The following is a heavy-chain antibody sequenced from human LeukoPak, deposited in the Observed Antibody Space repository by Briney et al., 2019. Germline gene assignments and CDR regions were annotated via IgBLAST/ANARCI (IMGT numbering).Heavy chain of an antibody. V-gene: IGHV4-61*02. D-gene: IGHD3-10*01. J-gene: IGHJ6*03. CDR3: ARVKAYGSGSKRYYYYYMDV. CDR2: IYTSGST. CDR1: GGSISSGSYY. Sequence: SQTLSLTCTVSGGSISSGSYYWSWIRQPAGKGLEWIGRIYTSGSTNYNPSLKSRVTISVDTSKNQFSLKLSSVTAADTAVYYCARVKAYGSGSKRYYYYYMDVWGKGTTVTVSS.